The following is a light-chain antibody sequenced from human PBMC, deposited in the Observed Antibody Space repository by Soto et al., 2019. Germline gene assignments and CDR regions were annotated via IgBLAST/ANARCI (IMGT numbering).Light chain of an antibody. J-gene: IGKJ1*01. CDR1: QSVSSN. Sequence: EIVMTQSPATLSVSPGERATLSCRASQSVSSNLAWYQQKPGQAPRLLIYGASTRSTGIPARFSGSGSVTEFTITINSLHSEDFAVYYCHKYNNWPPWTFGQGIKLE. CDR3: HKYNNWPPWT. CDR2: GAS. V-gene: IGKV3-15*01.